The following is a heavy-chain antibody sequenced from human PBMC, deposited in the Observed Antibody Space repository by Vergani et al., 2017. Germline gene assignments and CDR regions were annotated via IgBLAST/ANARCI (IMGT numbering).Heavy chain of an antibody. V-gene: IGHV5-51*03. D-gene: IGHD2-2*01. CDR1: GYSFTSYW. CDR2: IYPGDSDT. J-gene: IGHJ3*02. Sequence: EVQLVQSGAEVKKPGESLKISCKGSGYSFTSYWIGWVPQIPGKGLEWMGIIYPGDSDTRYSPSFQGQVTISADKSISTAYLQWSSLKAADTAMYYCARVKSYCSSTSCYPEAFDIWGQGTMVTVSS. CDR3: ARVKSYCSSTSCYPEAFDI.